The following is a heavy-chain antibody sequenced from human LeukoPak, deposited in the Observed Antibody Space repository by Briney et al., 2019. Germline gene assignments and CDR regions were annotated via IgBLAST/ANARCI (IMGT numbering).Heavy chain of an antibody. V-gene: IGHV1-8*01. CDR3: ATSQKYVGSPYYFDY. Sequence: GASVKVSCKASGYTFTSYDINWVRQATGQGLAWMGWMNPNSGNTGYAQKFQGRVTMTRNTSISTAYMELSSLRSEDTAVYYCATSQKYVGSPYYFDYWGQGTLVTVSS. J-gene: IGHJ4*02. CDR2: MNPNSGNT. D-gene: IGHD1-26*01. CDR1: GYTFTSYD.